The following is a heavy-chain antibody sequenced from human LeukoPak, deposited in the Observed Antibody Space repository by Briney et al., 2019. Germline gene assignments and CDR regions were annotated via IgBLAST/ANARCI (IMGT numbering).Heavy chain of an antibody. CDR1: GGSISTYY. Sequence: PSEILSLTCTVSGGSISTYYWSWIRQPAGKGLEWIGRIQTSGSTNYNPSLKSRVTMSVDTSKNKFSLKVNSVTAADTAVYYCARVGSGWSFDYWGQGTLVTVSS. V-gene: IGHV4-4*07. CDR2: IQTSGST. D-gene: IGHD6-19*01. CDR3: ARVGSGWSFDY. J-gene: IGHJ4*02.